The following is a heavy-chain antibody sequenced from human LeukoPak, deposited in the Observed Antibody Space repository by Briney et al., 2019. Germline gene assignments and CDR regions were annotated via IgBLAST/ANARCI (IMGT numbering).Heavy chain of an antibody. J-gene: IGHJ4*02. CDR1: GFTFNRNN. CDR2: FSYTSITM. CDR3: ARETILAVAGDF. V-gene: IGHV3-48*01. D-gene: IGHD6-19*01. Sequence: GGSLRLSCAASGFTFNRNNMNWLRQATGKELEWVSYFSYTSITMYYADSVKGRFTISRDSAKNSLYLQMNRLTADDRLLYYCARETILAVAGDFWGQGTLVTVAS.